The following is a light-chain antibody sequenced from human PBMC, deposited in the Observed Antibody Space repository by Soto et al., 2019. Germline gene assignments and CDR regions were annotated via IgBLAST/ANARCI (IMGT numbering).Light chain of an antibody. CDR3: SSYTSSSTLCV. CDR2: EVS. V-gene: IGLV2-14*01. Sequence: QSALTQPASVSGSPGQSITISCTGTSSDGGGYNYVSWYQQHPGKAPKLMIYEVSNRPSGVSNRFSGSKSGNTASLTISGLQAEDEADYYCSSYTSSSTLCVFGTGTKVTVL. J-gene: IGLJ1*01. CDR1: SSDGGGYNY.